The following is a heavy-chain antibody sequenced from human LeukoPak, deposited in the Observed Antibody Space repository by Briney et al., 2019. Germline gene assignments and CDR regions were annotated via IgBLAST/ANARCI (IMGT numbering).Heavy chain of an antibody. CDR2: IWFDGSDK. D-gene: IGHD3-22*01. CDR1: RFTFSNYG. CDR3: ARGDYYDSSGYHFMDV. Sequence: GGSLRLSCAASRFTFSNYGMHWVRQAPGKGLEWVAVIWFDGSDKYYADSVKGRFTISRDNSKNTLYLQMNSLRGEDTAVYYCARGDYYDSSGYHFMDVWGQGTTVTVSS. V-gene: IGHV3-33*01. J-gene: IGHJ6*02.